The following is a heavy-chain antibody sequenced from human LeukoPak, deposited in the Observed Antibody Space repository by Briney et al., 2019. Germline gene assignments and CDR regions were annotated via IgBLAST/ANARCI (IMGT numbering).Heavy chain of an antibody. CDR3: ARDCIGCHGFDY. V-gene: IGHV1-18*01. J-gene: IGHJ4*02. D-gene: IGHD2-15*01. CDR2: ASAYADDP. Sequence: ASVKVSCKASAYTFTSYGISWVRQAPGQGLEWMGSASAYADDPNYVQKFRGRVTMTTDTSTSTAYLELRSLRSADTAVYYCARDCIGCHGFDYWGQGTLVSVSS. CDR1: AYTFTSYG.